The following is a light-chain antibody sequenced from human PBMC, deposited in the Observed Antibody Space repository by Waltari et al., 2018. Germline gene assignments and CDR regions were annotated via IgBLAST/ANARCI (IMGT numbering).Light chain of an antibody. J-gene: IGKJ1*01. CDR1: QSVRES. CDR2: GAS. Sequence: EIVLTQSSGTLSLSLGERATLSCRANQSVRESLAWYQQKAGQPPRLLIYGASSRATGIPDRFSGSGSGTDFSLTISRLEPEDFAVYYCQHYVRLPATFGQGTKVEI. CDR3: QHYVRLPAT. V-gene: IGKV3-20*01.